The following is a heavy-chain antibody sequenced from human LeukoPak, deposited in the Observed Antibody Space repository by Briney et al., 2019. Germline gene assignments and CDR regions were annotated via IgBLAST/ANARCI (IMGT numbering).Heavy chain of an antibody. CDR2: IWYDGSNK. J-gene: IGHJ4*02. CDR1: GFTFSSYG. V-gene: IGHV3-33*01. Sequence: PGRSLRLSCAASGFTFSSYGMHWVRQAPGKGLEWVAVIWYDGSNKYYADSVKGRFTISRDNSKNTLYLQMNSLRAEDTAVYYCAGGYSYGWRYFDYWGQGTLVTVSS. D-gene: IGHD5-18*01. CDR3: AGGYSYGWRYFDY.